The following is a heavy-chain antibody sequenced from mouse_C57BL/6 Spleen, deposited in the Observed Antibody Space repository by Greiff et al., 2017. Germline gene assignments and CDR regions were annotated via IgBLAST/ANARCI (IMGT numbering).Heavy chain of an antibody. Sequence: VKLVESGPGLVQPSQSLSITCTVSGFSLTSYGVHWVRQSPGKGLEWLGGIGRGGSTDYNAAFMSRLSITKDNSKSQVFFKMNSLQADDTAIYYCAKNGCNYQGYVDVWGTGTTVTVSS. V-gene: IGHV2-5*01. CDR3: AKNGCNYQGYVDV. CDR1: GFSLTSYG. CDR2: IGRGGST. J-gene: IGHJ1*03. D-gene: IGHD2-1*01.